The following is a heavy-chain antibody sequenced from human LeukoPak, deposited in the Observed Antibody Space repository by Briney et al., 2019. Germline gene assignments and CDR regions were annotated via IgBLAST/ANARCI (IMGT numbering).Heavy chain of an antibody. Sequence: ASVKVSCKASGYTFTSYAMHWVRQAPGQRLEWMGWINAGNGNTKYSQDFQGRVTIARDTSASTAYMELSSLRSEDMAVYYCARDYTLWPGRMAAAGNWFDPWGQGTLVTVSS. V-gene: IGHV1-3*03. J-gene: IGHJ5*02. CDR2: INAGNGNT. CDR3: ARDYTLWPGRMAAAGNWFDP. CDR1: GYTFTSYA. D-gene: IGHD6-13*01.